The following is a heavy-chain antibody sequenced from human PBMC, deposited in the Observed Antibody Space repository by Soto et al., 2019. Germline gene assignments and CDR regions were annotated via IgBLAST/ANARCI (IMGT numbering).Heavy chain of an antibody. CDR3: AREVDSGYVDY. Sequence: QLQLQESGPGLVKPSETLSLTCTVSGGSISSSSYYWGWIRQPPGKGLEWIGSIYYSGSTYYNPSLKSRVTISVDTSKNQFSLKLSSVTAADTAVYYCAREVDSGYVDYWGQGTLVTVSS. CDR2: IYYSGST. J-gene: IGHJ4*02. CDR1: GGSISSSSYY. D-gene: IGHD1-26*01. V-gene: IGHV4-39*02.